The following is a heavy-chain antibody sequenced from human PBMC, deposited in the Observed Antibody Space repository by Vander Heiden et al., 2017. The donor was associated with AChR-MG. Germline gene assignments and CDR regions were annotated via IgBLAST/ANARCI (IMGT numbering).Heavy chain of an antibody. J-gene: IGHJ4*02. V-gene: IGHV3-48*03. CDR1: GFTFRSYE. CDR2: ITGSSNTI. Sequence: EVQLVESGGGLVQPGGSLRLSCAASGFTFRSYELNWVRQAPGKGLEWVSYITGSSNTIYYADSVKGRFTISRDNANNSLYLQMNSLRAEDTAVYYCVRGRIGYYFDYWGQGTLVTVSS. CDR3: VRGRIGYYFDY.